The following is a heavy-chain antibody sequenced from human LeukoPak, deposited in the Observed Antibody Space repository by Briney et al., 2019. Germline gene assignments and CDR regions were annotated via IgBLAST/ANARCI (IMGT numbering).Heavy chain of an antibody. Sequence: ASVKVSCKASGYTFTSYGISWVRQAPGQGLEWMGWISAYNGNTNYAQKLQGRVTMTTDTSTSTAYMELRSLRSDDTAVYYCARGAPGIWFGETMFDYWGQGTLVTVSS. J-gene: IGHJ4*02. V-gene: IGHV1-18*04. D-gene: IGHD3-10*01. CDR2: ISAYNGNT. CDR3: ARGAPGIWFGETMFDY. CDR1: GYTFTSYG.